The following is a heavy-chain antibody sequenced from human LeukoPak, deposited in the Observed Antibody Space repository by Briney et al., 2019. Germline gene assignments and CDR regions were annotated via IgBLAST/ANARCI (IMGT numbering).Heavy chain of an antibody. D-gene: IGHD1-26*01. V-gene: IGHV3-23*01. CDR2: ISGGGGST. Sequence: GGSLRLSCAASGFTSSSYAMSWVRQAPGKGLDWLSAISGGGGSTYYADSVKGRFTISRDNSKNTLYLQMNSLSAEDTAVYYCAKGSMGAGAPNPYYYYYMDVWGKGTTVTVSS. CDR1: GFTSSSYA. J-gene: IGHJ6*03. CDR3: AKGSMGAGAPNPYYYYYMDV.